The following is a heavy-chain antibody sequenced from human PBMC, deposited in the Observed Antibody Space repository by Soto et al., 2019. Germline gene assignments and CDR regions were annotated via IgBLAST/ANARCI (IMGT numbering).Heavy chain of an antibody. Sequence: EVQLVESGGGLIQPGGSLRLSCVVSGFTVSSSNYMSWVRQAPGKGLEWVSVIYTGGTTYYADSVKGRFTISRDNSKNTLYLQMTSLRAEDTAVYYCHGYGYWGQGTLVTVSS. V-gene: IGHV3-53*01. D-gene: IGHD5-12*01. CDR1: GFTVSSSNY. J-gene: IGHJ4*02. CDR3: HGYGY. CDR2: IYTGGTT.